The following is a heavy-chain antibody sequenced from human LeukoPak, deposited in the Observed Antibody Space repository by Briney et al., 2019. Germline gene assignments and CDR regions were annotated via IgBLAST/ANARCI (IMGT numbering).Heavy chain of an antibody. V-gene: IGHV4-39*01. Sequence: SETLSLTCTVSGGSISSSASYWGWIRQTPGKGLEWIGSLYYSGTTYYNPSLKSRVTISVDTSKNQFSLQLNSVTPEDTALYYCARGGLVRGTINSLIGFDIWGQGIMVTVSS. D-gene: IGHD3-10*01. CDR1: GGSISSSASY. J-gene: IGHJ3*02. CDR2: LYYSGTT. CDR3: ARGGLVRGTINSLIGFDI.